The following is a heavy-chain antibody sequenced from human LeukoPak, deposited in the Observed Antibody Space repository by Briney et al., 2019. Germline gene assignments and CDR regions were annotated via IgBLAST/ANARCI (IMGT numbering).Heavy chain of an antibody. CDR1: GGSFSGYY. D-gene: IGHD6-6*01. CDR3: ARRGASSSEEY. CDR2: INHSGST. J-gene: IGHJ4*02. Sequence: SETLSLTCAVYGGSFSGYYWNWIRQPPGKGLEWIGEINHSGSTNYNPSLESRVTISVDTSKNQFSLKVSSVTAADTAVYYCARRGASSSEEYWGQGTLVIVSS. V-gene: IGHV4-34*01.